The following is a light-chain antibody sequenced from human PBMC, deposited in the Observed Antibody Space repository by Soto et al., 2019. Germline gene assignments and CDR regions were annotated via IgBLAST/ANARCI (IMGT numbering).Light chain of an antibody. CDR3: QQLNEYPHS. CDR1: QDLTPF. Sequence: DIQLTESPSFLSASVGDRGTITCRASQDLTPFLAWYLQNPGKAPKLLIYGASTLQSGVPSSFSCRGSRTEFTLTVSSLHPEDFATYYCQQLNEYPHSVGGGTKVDSK. V-gene: IGKV1-9*01. J-gene: IGKJ4*01. CDR2: GAS.